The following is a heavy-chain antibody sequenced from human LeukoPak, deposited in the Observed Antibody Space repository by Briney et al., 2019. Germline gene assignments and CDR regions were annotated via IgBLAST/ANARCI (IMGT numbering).Heavy chain of an antibody. CDR1: GGSFSGYY. CDR3: ARGSKYYDILG. CDR2: INHSGST. V-gene: IGHV4-34*01. Sequence: PSETLSLTCAVYGGSFSGYYWSWIRQPPGKGLEWIGEINHSGSTNCNPSLKSRVTISVDTSKNQFSLKLSSVTAADTAVYYCARGSKYYDILGWGQGTLVTVSS. D-gene: IGHD3-9*01. J-gene: IGHJ4*02.